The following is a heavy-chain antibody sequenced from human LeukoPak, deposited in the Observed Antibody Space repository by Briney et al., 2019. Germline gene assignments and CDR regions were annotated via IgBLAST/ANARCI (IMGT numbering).Heavy chain of an antibody. CDR3: ARDGFVGAADY. D-gene: IGHD6-13*01. J-gene: IGHJ4*02. Sequence: GGSLRLSCAASEFIFSGYWMNWVRQAPGKGLEWVANIKQDGSEKQYVDSVRGRFTISRDNAKNSLYLQMNGLRVEDTAVYYCARDGFVGAADYWGQGTLVTVSS. V-gene: IGHV3-7*01. CDR1: EFIFSGYW. CDR2: IKQDGSEK.